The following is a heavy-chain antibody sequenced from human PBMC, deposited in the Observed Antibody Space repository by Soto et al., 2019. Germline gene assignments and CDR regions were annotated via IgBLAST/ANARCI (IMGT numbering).Heavy chain of an antibody. V-gene: IGHV1-2*04. D-gene: IGHD2-21*02. Sequence: ASVKVSCKASGYTFTGYYMHWVRQAPGQGLEWMGWINPNSGGTNYAQKFQGWVTMTRDTSISTAYMELSRLRSDDTAVYYCARGGVVVTAMEVGITFDYWGQGTLVTVS. CDR3: ARGGVVVTAMEVGITFDY. CDR1: GYTFTGYY. J-gene: IGHJ4*02. CDR2: INPNSGGT.